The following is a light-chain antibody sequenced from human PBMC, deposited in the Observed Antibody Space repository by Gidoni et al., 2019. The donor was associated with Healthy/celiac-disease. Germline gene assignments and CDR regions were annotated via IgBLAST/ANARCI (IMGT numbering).Light chain of an antibody. V-gene: IGKV3-11*01. CDR2: DAS. CDR1: QSVSSY. Sequence: VLTRSPATLSLSPGERATLSCRASQSVSSYLAWYQQKPGQAPRLLIYDASNRATGIPARFSGIGSGTDFTLTISSREPEDFAVYYRQQRSKWLTFGGGTKVEIK. CDR3: QQRSKWLT. J-gene: IGKJ4*01.